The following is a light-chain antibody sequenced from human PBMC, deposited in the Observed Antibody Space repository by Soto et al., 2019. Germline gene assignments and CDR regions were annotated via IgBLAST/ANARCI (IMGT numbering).Light chain of an antibody. V-gene: IGKV3-20*01. CDR2: GTS. CDR1: HSISRGF. J-gene: IGKJ4*01. Sequence: EFVLTQCPGKLSLSPGERATLSCRASHSISRGFLAWYQQKPGQAPRLLIYGTSNRGTGIPDRFSGSGSGTDFTLTISRLEPEDFAVYYCQQFGSSPPLTFGGGTKVEIK. CDR3: QQFGSSPPLT.